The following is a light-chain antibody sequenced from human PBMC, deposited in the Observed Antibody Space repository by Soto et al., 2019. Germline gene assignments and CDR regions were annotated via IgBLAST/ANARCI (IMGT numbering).Light chain of an antibody. CDR1: QSVSSY. Sequence: EIVLTQSPATLSLSPGARATLSCRASQSVSSYLAWYQQKPGQAPRLLIYDASNRATGIPARFSGSGSGTDFTLTISSLEPEDVAVYYCQQRSNWPRLTFGVGTKVEIK. CDR3: QQRSNWPRLT. CDR2: DAS. V-gene: IGKV3-11*01. J-gene: IGKJ4*01.